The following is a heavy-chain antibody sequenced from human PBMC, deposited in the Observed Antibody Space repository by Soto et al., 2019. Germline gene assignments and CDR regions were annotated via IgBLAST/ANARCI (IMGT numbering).Heavy chain of an antibody. CDR3: TTVFGD. D-gene: IGHD3-3*01. CDR2: IDGVGTGT. CDR1: GDSFTLYL. Sequence: VSCEASGDSFTLYLMHWVREVPGKGRVWVSRIDGVGTGTSYSESVRARFTISRDNADNTLYLQMNSLRAEDTAVYYCTTVFGDWGQGTPVTVSS. V-gene: IGHV3-74*01. J-gene: IGHJ1*01.